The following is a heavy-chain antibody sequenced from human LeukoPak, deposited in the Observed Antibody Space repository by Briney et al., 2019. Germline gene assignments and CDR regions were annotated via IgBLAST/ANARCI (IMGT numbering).Heavy chain of an antibody. D-gene: IGHD6-19*01. J-gene: IGHJ4*02. CDR3: ARGAKWLVLGY. Sequence: PSETLSLTCAVYGGSFSSYYWSWIRQPPGKGLEWIGEINHSGSTNYNPSLKSRVTISVDTSKNQFSLKLSSVTAADTAVYYCARGAKWLVLGYWGQGTLVTVSS. CDR2: INHSGST. V-gene: IGHV4-34*01. CDR1: GGSFSSYY.